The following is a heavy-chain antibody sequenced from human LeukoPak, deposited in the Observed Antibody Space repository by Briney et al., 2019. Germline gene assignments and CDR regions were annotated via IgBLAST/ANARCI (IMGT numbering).Heavy chain of an antibody. CDR1: GGTFSSYA. CDR2: IIPIFGTA. CDR3: ARGAQLLGAFDI. D-gene: IGHD2-2*01. J-gene: IGHJ3*02. V-gene: IGHV1-69*13. Sequence: ASVKVSCKASGGTFSSYAISWVRQAPGQGLEWMGGIIPIFGTANYAQKFQGRVTITADESTSTAYMELSSLRSEDTAVYYCARGAQLLGAFDIWGQGTMVTVSS.